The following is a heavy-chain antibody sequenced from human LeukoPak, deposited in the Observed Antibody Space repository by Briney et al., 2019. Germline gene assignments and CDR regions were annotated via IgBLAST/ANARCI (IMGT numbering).Heavy chain of an antibody. CDR3: ARESPTIPRSWSFAP. J-gene: IGHJ5*02. V-gene: IGHV4-4*02. CDR1: GGSISNSGW. Sequence: SETLSLTCDVSGGSISNSGWWSWVRQSPGKGLEWIGEIHHSGSTDYNPSLKSRVTISLDKSKNQFSLKLTFVTAADMAVYHCARESPTIPRSWSFAPWGQGIRVTVTS. D-gene: IGHD1-14*01. CDR2: IHHSGST.